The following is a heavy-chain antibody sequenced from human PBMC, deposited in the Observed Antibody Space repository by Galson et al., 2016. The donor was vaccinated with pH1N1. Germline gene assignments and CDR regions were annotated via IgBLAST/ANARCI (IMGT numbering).Heavy chain of an antibody. Sequence: SETLSLTCTVSGGSVYRGGYFRVWLRQSPENGLEWIGHLNSADETTYNPFLTGRVTPSLETPKNQFSLNMNSVTAADTARYYCANGHYDITGWGFFDYWGQGIQVTVSS. CDR3: ANGHYDITGWGFFDY. V-gene: IGHV4-61*08. CDR2: LNSADET. J-gene: IGHJ4*02. CDR1: GGSVYRGGYF. D-gene: IGHD3-22*01.